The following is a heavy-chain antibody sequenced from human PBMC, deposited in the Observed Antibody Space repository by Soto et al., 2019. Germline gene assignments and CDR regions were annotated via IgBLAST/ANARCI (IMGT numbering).Heavy chain of an antibody. Sequence: QVQLVQSGAEVKKPGASVKVSCKASGYTFTSYYMHWVRQAPGQGLEWMGIINPSGGSTRYAQKFQGRVTMTRDTSTSTVYMELSSLRSEDTAVYYCARVMEEQDAFDIWGQGTMVTVSS. D-gene: IGHD1-26*01. CDR3: ARVMEEQDAFDI. CDR2: INPSGGST. CDR1: GYTFTSYY. V-gene: IGHV1-46*01. J-gene: IGHJ3*02.